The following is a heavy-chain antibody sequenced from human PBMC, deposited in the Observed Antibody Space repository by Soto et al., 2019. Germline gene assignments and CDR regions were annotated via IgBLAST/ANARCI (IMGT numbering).Heavy chain of an antibody. Sequence: GASVKVSCKASGGTFSSYTISWVRQAPGQGLEWMGRIIPILGIANYAQKFQGRVTITADKSTSTAYMELSSLRSEDTAVYYCAREYYYDSSGSPRPDYWGKGTLVTVSS. CDR3: AREYYYDSSGSPRPDY. V-gene: IGHV1-69*04. D-gene: IGHD3-22*01. CDR2: IIPILGIA. CDR1: GGTFSSYT. J-gene: IGHJ4*02.